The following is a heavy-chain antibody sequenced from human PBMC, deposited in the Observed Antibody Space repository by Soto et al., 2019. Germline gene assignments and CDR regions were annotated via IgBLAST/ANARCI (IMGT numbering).Heavy chain of an antibody. CDR3: ASGRLVSRYYGLDV. J-gene: IGHJ6*02. CDR2: IFTSGNT. V-gene: IGHV4-4*07. Sequence: PSETMCLTCTVAGGSRDDYDWSWIRKPAGKGLEWIGRIFTSGNTNYNPSLRSRLTMSVDTSTNQVSLRLTSVTAADTAVYYCASGRLVSRYYGLDVWGQGTTVTVFS. D-gene: IGHD6-6*01. CDR1: GGSRDDYD.